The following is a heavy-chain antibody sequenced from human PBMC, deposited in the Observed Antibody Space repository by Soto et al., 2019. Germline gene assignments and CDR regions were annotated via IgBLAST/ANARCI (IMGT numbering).Heavy chain of an antibody. J-gene: IGHJ3*02. D-gene: IGHD2-21*01. CDR2: ISSNGGST. V-gene: IGHV3-64*01. Sequence: EVQLVESGGGLVQPGGSLRLSCAASGFTFSSYAMHWVRQAPGKGLEYVSAISSNGGSTYYANSVKGRFTISRDNSKNTLYLQMGSLRAEDMAVYYCARYSPVPRDAFDIWGQGTMVTVSS. CDR3: ARYSPVPRDAFDI. CDR1: GFTFSSYA.